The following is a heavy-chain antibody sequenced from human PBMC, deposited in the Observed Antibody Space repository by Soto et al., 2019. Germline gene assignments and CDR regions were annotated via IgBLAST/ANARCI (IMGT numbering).Heavy chain of an antibody. CDR2: IKQDGSEK. CDR1: GFTFSSYW. CDR3: ARDTSIAVAGSNYDDAFDI. Sequence: GGSLRLSCAASGFTFSSYWMSWVRQAPGKGLEWVANIKQDGSEKYYVDSVKGRFTISRDNAKNSLYLQMNSLRAEDTAVYYCARDTSIAVAGSNYDDAFDIWGQGTMVTVSS. D-gene: IGHD6-19*01. J-gene: IGHJ3*02. V-gene: IGHV3-7*01.